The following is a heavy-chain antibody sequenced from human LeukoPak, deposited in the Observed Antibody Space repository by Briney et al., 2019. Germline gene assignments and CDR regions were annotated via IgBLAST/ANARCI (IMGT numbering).Heavy chain of an antibody. D-gene: IGHD6-19*01. CDR1: GFTFSSYR. CDR3: ARDGSLAVAGIDY. J-gene: IGHJ4*02. CDR2: ISSSSSYI. Sequence: PGGSLRLSCAASGFTFSSYRMHWVRQAPGKGLEWVSSISSSSSYIYYADSVKGRFTISRDNAKNSLYLQMNSLRAEDTAVYYCARDGSLAVAGIDYWGQGTLVTVTS. V-gene: IGHV3-21*01.